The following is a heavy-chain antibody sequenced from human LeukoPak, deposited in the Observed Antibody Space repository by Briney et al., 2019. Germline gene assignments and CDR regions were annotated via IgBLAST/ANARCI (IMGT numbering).Heavy chain of an antibody. CDR1: GYTFTGYY. Sequence: ASVKVSCKASGYTFTGYYMHWVRQAPGQGLEWMGWINPNSGGTNYAQKLQGRVTMTRDTSISTAYMELSRLRSDDTAVYYCAREVRHYYDSSGYYIRAMDVWGKGTTVTVSS. CDR3: AREVRHYYDSSGYYIRAMDV. V-gene: IGHV1-2*02. CDR2: INPNSGGT. J-gene: IGHJ6*04. D-gene: IGHD3-22*01.